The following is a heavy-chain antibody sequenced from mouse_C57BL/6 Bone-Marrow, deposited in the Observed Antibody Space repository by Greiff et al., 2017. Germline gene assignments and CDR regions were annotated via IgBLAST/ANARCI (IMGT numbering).Heavy chain of an antibody. CDR3: AITYYSTHYFDY. D-gene: IGHD2-5*01. CDR1: FYTFTSYC. CDR2: IHPSDSDT. J-gene: IGHJ2*01. V-gene: IGHV1-74*01. Sequence: LQQPFSPLFPPFASFPFSFNSSFYTFTSYCMHWVKQRPGQGLEWIGRIHPSDSDTNYNQKFKGKATLTVDKSSSTAYMQLSSLTSEDSAVYYCAITYYSTHYFDYWGQGTTLTVSS.